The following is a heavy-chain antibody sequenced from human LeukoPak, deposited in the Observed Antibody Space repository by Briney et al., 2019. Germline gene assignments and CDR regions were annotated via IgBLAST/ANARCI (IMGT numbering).Heavy chain of an antibody. CDR3: ARGYDILTGLYFDY. D-gene: IGHD3-9*01. CDR2: INHSGST. Sequence: PSETLSLTCAVYGGSFSGYHWSWIRQPPGKGLEWIGEINHSGSTNYNPSLKSRDTISVDTSKNQFSLKLSSVTAADTAVYYCARGYDILTGLYFDYWGQGTLVTVSS. CDR1: GGSFSGYH. J-gene: IGHJ4*02. V-gene: IGHV4-34*01.